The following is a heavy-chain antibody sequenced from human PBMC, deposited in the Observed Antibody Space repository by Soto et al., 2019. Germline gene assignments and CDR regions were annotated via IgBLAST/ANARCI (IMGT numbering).Heavy chain of an antibody. V-gene: IGHV4-34*01. CDR2: ISPSGNT. D-gene: IGHD2-2*01. Sequence: SETLSLTCAVYGGSFSGYYYTWIRQSPEKGLEWIGEISPSGNTNSNPSLKSRVTISVDTSKNQFSLKLRSVTAADTAMYYCARGRFYSETSTWFAFWGQGTPVTVSS. J-gene: IGHJ5*01. CDR1: GGSFSGYY. CDR3: ARGRFYSETSTWFAF.